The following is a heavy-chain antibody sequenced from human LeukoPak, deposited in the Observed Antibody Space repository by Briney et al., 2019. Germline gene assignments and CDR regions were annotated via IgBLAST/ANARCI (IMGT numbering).Heavy chain of an antibody. CDR2: IIPIFGTA. D-gene: IGHD1-26*01. CDR1: GGTFISYA. J-gene: IGHJ6*03. Sequence: ASVKVSCKASGGTFISYAISWVRQAPGQGLEWMGGIIPIFGTANYAQKFQGRVTITADKSTSTAYMELSSLRSEDTAVYYCARVQWELLESDYYYYMDVWGKGTTVTVSS. CDR3: ARVQWELLESDYYYYMDV. V-gene: IGHV1-69*06.